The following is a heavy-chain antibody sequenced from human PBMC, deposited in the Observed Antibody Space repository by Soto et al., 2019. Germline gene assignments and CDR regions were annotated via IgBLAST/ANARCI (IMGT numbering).Heavy chain of an antibody. CDR1: GFTFSSYA. CDR3: QYSYSSSWYYFDY. Sequence: GGSLRLSCAASGFTFSSYAMSWVRQAPGKGLEWVSAISGSGGSTYYADSVKGRFTISRDNSKNTLYLQMNSLRAEDTAVYYCQYSYSSSWYYFDYWGQGTLVTVSS. CDR2: ISGSGGST. J-gene: IGHJ4*02. V-gene: IGHV3-23*01. D-gene: IGHD6-13*01.